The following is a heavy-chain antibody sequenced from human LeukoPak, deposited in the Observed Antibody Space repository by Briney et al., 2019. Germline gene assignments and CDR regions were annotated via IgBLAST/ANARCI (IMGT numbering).Heavy chain of an antibody. J-gene: IGHJ4*02. Sequence: GASVKVSCKASGYTFTGYYMHWVRQSPGQGLEWMGWINPTSGGTNYAQKFQGRVTSTRETSIRTAYMELSRLRSDETAVYYCARDVSSSSADFDYWGQGTLVTVSS. CDR1: GYTFTGYY. CDR2: INPTSGGT. V-gene: IGHV1-2*01. CDR3: ARDVSSSSADFDY. D-gene: IGHD6-6*01.